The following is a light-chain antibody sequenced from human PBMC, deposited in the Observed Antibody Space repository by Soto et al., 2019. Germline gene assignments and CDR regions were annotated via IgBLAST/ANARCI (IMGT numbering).Light chain of an antibody. CDR2: DAS. Sequence: DLQMTQSPSSLSASVGDRVTITCQASQDITNYLNWYQQKPGKAPKLLIYDASNLETGVPSRFSGSGSGTDFTFTINSLQPEDIATYYCQQYDNPTWTFGQGTKVEIK. CDR3: QQYDNPTWT. CDR1: QDITNY. J-gene: IGKJ1*01. V-gene: IGKV1-33*01.